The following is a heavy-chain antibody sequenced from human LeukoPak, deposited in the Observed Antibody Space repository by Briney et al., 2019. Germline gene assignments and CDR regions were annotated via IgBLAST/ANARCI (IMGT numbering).Heavy chain of an antibody. V-gene: IGHV3-23*01. CDR1: GFTVSSNY. Sequence: PGGSLRLSCAVSGFTVSSNYMSWVRQAPGKGLEWVSSISGNGDTTYYPDSVRGRFTISRDNSKSTLFLQMNSLRAEDTALYYCAKDPSYGSGTLYPTFDYWGQGTLVTVSS. D-gene: IGHD3-10*01. CDR2: ISGNGDTT. J-gene: IGHJ4*02. CDR3: AKDPSYGSGTLYPTFDY.